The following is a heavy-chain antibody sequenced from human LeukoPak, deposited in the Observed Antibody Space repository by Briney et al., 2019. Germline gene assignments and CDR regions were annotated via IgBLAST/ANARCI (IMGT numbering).Heavy chain of an antibody. D-gene: IGHD7-27*01. V-gene: IGHV3-33*01. CDR1: GFTFSSYG. CDR2: IWYDGSNK. CDR3: ERDWQSFELGILYYYYYMDV. J-gene: IGHJ6*03. Sequence: GGSLRLSCAASGFTFSSYGMHWVRQAPGKGLEWVAVIWYDGSNKYYADSVKGRFTISRDNSKNTLYLQMNSLRAEDTAVYYCERDWQSFELGILYYYYYMDVWGKGTTVTVSS.